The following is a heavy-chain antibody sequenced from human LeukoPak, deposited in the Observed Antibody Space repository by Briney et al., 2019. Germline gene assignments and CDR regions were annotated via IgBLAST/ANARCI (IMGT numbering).Heavy chain of an antibody. V-gene: IGHV3-73*01. CDR3: SIKFYSNKTNGIALDDY. CDR2: IRSKANSYAT. D-gene: IGHD4-11*01. J-gene: IGHJ4*02. CDR1: GFTFGDYA. Sequence: PGGSLRLSCTASGFTFGDYAMHWVRQASGKGLEWVGRIRSKANSYATAYAASVKGRFTISRDDSKNTAYLQMNSLKTEDTAVYYCSIKFYSNKTNGIALDDYWGQGTLVTVSS.